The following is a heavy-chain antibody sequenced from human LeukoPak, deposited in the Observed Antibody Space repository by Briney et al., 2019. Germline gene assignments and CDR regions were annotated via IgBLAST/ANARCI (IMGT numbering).Heavy chain of an antibody. CDR1: GLTVSSNY. CDR2: IYSGGST. Sequence: GGSLRLSCAASGLTVSSNYMSWVRQAPGKGLEWVSVIYSGGSTYYADSVKGRFTISRDNAKSSLYLQMNSLRAEDTAVYYCAPQYDGVVYYWGQGTLVTVSS. CDR3: APQYDGVVYY. D-gene: IGHD3-3*01. V-gene: IGHV3-66*01. J-gene: IGHJ4*02.